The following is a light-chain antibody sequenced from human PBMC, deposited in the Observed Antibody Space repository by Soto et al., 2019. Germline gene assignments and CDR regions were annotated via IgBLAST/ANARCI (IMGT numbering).Light chain of an antibody. CDR3: SSYAGSNNYVV. Sequence: QSALTQPPSASGSPGQSVTISCTGTSSDVGLYNYVSWYQQHPGKAPKLMIYEVSKRPSGVPDRFSGSKSGNTASLTVSGLQAEDEADYYCSSYAGSNNYVVFGGGTKLTVL. CDR1: SSDVGLYNY. CDR2: EVS. V-gene: IGLV2-8*01. J-gene: IGLJ2*01.